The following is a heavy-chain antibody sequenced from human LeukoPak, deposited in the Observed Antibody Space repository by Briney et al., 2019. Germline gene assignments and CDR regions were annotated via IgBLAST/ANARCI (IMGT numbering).Heavy chain of an antibody. Sequence: ASVKVSCKASGYTFTGYYMHWVRQAPGQGLEWMGWINPNSGGTNYAQKFQGRVTMIRDTSISTAYMELSRLRSDDTAVYYCARAKVKAAKPYYYYMDVWGKGTTVTISS. D-gene: IGHD1-14*01. J-gene: IGHJ6*03. CDR3: ARAKVKAAKPYYYYMDV. V-gene: IGHV1-2*02. CDR2: INPNSGGT. CDR1: GYTFTGYY.